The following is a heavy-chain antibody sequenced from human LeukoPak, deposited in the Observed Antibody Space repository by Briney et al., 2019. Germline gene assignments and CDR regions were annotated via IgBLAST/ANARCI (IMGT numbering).Heavy chain of an antibody. J-gene: IGHJ5*02. V-gene: IGHV4-38-2*02. CDR3: ARDYYYDSSGYYYEGYNWFDP. Sequence: SETLSLTCTVSGYSLSSGYYWGWIRQPPGKGPEWVGSIYHSGGTYYNPSLKSRVTISVDTSKNQFSLKLSSVTAADTAVYYCARDYYYDSSGYYYEGYNWFDPWGQGTLVTVSS. CDR1: GYSLSSGYY. CDR2: IYHSGGT. D-gene: IGHD3-22*01.